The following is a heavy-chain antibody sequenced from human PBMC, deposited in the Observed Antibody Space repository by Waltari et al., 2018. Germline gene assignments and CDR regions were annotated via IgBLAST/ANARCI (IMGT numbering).Heavy chain of an antibody. V-gene: IGHV3-23*04. CDR3: AKDQGNRGGQQLDLDY. CDR1: GFTFSSYA. D-gene: IGHD6-13*01. CDR2: IIGSGGST. Sequence: EVQLVESGGGLVQPGGSLRLSCAASGFTFSSYAMSWGRQAPGKGLEWVSAIIGSGGSTYYADSVKGRFTISRDNSKNTLYLQMNSLRAEDTAVYYCAKDQGNRGGQQLDLDYWGQGTLVTVSS. J-gene: IGHJ4*02.